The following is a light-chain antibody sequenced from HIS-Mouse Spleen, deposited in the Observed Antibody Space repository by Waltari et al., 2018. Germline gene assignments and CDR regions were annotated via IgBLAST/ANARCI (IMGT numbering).Light chain of an antibody. J-gene: IGLJ2*01. CDR2: EDS. CDR1: ALPKKY. CDR3: YSTDSSGNHRV. Sequence: SYELTQPPSVSVSPGQTARNTCPGDALPKKYAYWYQQKSGQAPVLVTYEDSKRPPGIPERFSGSSSGTMATLTISGAQVEDEADYYCYSTDSSGNHRVFGGGTKLTVL. V-gene: IGLV3-10*01.